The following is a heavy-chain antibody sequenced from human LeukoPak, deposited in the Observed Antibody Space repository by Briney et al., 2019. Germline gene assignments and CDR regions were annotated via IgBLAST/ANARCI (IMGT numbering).Heavy chain of an antibody. CDR1: GYSISGGYY. Sequence: SETLSLTRIVSGYSISGGYYWGWIRQPPGKGLEWMGSIYNSGSTHYNPSLKSRVTISEDTSKNLFSMKLSSGTAADSAVYYCARERIDRARYPAPPRGSNVVVPAAMGGTWFDPWGQGTLVTVSS. CDR2: IYNSGST. V-gene: IGHV4-38-2*02. D-gene: IGHD2-2*01. J-gene: IGHJ5*02. CDR3: ARERIDRARYPAPPRGSNVVVPAAMGGTWFDP.